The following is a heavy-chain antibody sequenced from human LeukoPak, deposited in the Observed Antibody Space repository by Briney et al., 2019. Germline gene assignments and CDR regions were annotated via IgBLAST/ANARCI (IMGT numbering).Heavy chain of an antibody. CDR3: ARHKYSSGWPPEGAFDI. J-gene: IGHJ3*02. CDR1: GGSISSYY. V-gene: IGHV4-59*08. CDR2: IYYSGST. D-gene: IGHD6-19*01. Sequence: PSETLSLTCTVSGGSISSYYWSWIRQPPGKGLEWIGYIYYSGSTYYNPSLKSRVTVSVDTSKNQFSLKLSSVTAADTAVYYCARHKYSSGWPPEGAFDIWGQGTMVTVSS.